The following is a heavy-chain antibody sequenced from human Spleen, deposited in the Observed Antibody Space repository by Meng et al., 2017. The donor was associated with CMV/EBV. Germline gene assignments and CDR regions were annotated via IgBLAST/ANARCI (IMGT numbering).Heavy chain of an antibody. Sequence: GGSLRLSCKGSGSSFSNYWIAWVRQMPGKGLEWMGIIYPADSDSRYSPSFQRQVIISADKSISTAYLKWSSLKASDTAMYYCARLSANFLDSWGQGTLVTVSS. D-gene: IGHD2/OR15-2a*01. J-gene: IGHJ4*02. CDR3: ARLSANFLDS. CDR1: GSSFSNYW. V-gene: IGHV5-51*01. CDR2: IYPADSDS.